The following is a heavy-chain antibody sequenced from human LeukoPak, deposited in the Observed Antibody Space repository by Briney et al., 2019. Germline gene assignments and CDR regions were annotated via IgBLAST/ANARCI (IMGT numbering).Heavy chain of an antibody. CDR1: GGSISSYY. V-gene: IGHV4-59*01. D-gene: IGHD3-22*01. Sequence: SETLSLICTVSGGSISSYYWSWVRQPPGKGLEWIGFIYYSGTTDYNPSLKSRVTISVDTSKNQFSLKLTSVTAADTAVYYCASLRALSYYDSSGNMYYFEYWGQGTLVTVSS. J-gene: IGHJ4*02. CDR2: IYYSGTT. CDR3: ASLRALSYYDSSGNMYYFEY.